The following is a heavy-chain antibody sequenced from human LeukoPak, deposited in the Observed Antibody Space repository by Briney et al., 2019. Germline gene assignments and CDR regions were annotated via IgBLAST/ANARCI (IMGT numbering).Heavy chain of an antibody. CDR3: ARDSNYYGSGSYYNSDY. CDR1: GYTFTGYY. D-gene: IGHD3-10*01. Sequence: ASVKVSCKASGYTFTGYYIHWVRQAPGQGLGWMGWINPHSGGTSYAQNFQGRVTMTRDTSISTAYMDLSRLRSDDTAFYYCARDSNYYGSGSYYNSDYWGQGTLVTVSS. J-gene: IGHJ4*02. V-gene: IGHV1-2*02. CDR2: INPHSGGT.